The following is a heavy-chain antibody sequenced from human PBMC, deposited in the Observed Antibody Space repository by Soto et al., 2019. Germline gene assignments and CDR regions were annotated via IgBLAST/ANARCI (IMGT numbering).Heavy chain of an antibody. Sequence: SVKVSCEASGFTFTSSAVQCVRQARGQRLERIGWIVVGSGNTNYAQKFQERVTITRDMSASTAYMELSSLRSEDTAVYYCAAEGRQPGGFFDIWGQGTMVTVSS. J-gene: IGHJ3*02. CDR3: AAEGRQPGGFFDI. CDR1: GFTFTSSA. D-gene: IGHD6-13*01. V-gene: IGHV1-58*01. CDR2: IVVGSGNT.